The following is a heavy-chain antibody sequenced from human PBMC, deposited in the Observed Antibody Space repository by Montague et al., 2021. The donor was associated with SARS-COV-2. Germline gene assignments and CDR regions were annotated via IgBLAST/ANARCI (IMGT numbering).Heavy chain of an antibody. CDR1: GGSIGTYY. V-gene: IGHV4-59*01. Sequence: SETLSLMCTVSGGSIGTYYWNWIRQSPGKGRELLCYIYYTWSTKYSPSLKSRVTISMDTSRDQLSLRLKSATAADTAVYYCARDNYGDWGYYGLDVWGQGTTVIVSS. J-gene: IGHJ6*02. CDR2: IYYTWST. D-gene: IGHD4-17*01. CDR3: ARDNYGDWGYYGLDV.